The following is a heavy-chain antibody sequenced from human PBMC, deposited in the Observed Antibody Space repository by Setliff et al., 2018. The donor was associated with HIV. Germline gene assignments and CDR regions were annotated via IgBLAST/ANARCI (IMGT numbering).Heavy chain of an antibody. D-gene: IGHD3-3*01. Sequence: SLKISCAVSGFNVTDNCMTWVRQAPGKGLEWVSILHRDGGTYSADSVKGRFTISRDNSKNTLYLRMNNLRVDDTAVYYCARLNFWSVLYNWPDPWGQGTLVTVSS. J-gene: IGHJ5*02. CDR2: LHRDGGT. CDR3: ARLNFWSVLYNWPDP. V-gene: IGHV3-53*01. CDR1: GFNVTDNC.